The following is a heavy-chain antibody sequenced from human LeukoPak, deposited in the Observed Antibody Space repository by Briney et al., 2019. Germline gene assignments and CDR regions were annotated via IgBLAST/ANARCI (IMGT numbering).Heavy chain of an antibody. D-gene: IGHD3-3*01. J-gene: IGHJ4*02. V-gene: IGHV3-21*01. Sequence: GGSLRLSCAASGFTFSSYSMNWVRQAPGKGLEWVSSISSSSSYIYYADSVKGRFTISRDNAKNSLYLQMNSLRAEDTAVYYCARGSAGITIFGVVAFDYWGQGTLVTVSS. CDR1: GFTFSSYS. CDR3: ARGSAGITIFGVVAFDY. CDR2: ISSSSSYI.